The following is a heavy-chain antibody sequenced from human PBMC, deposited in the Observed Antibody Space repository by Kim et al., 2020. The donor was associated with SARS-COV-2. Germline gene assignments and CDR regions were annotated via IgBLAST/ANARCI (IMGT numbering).Heavy chain of an antibody. D-gene: IGHD3-10*01. Sequence: SETLSLTCTVSGGSISSSSYYWGWIRQPPGKGLEWIGSIYYSGSTYYNPSLKSRVTISVDTSKNQFSLKLSSVTAADTAVYYCARQGRGLPREDYWGQGTLVTVSS. J-gene: IGHJ4*02. CDR3: ARQGRGLPREDY. CDR2: IYYSGST. CDR1: GGSISSSSYY. V-gene: IGHV4-39*01.